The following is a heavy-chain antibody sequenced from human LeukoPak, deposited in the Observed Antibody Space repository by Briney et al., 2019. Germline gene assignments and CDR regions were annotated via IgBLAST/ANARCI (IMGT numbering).Heavy chain of an antibody. Sequence: SETLSLTCTVSGGSISGYIWSWIRQPPGKGLEWIAYIYDNGNTNYNPSLKSRVTKALDTSKTQFSLKLSSVTAADTAVYYCARGAFTIFGVVLIPGMDVWGKGTTVTVSS. CDR2: IYDNGNT. V-gene: IGHV4-59*08. J-gene: IGHJ6*03. CDR1: GGSISGYI. CDR3: ARGAFTIFGVVLIPGMDV. D-gene: IGHD3-3*01.